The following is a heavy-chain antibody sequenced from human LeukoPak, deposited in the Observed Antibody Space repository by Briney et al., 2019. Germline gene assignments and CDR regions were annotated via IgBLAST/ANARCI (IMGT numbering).Heavy chain of an antibody. CDR1: GFTFSSYE. CDR3: ASHQPSGYAFGY. D-gene: IGHD5-12*01. CDR2: ISGSGRTI. V-gene: IGHV3-48*03. J-gene: IGHJ4*02. Sequence: PGGSLRLSCAASGFTFSSYEMIWVRQAPGKGLECVSYISGSGRTIYYADSVKGRFTISRDNAKNSLYLQMYSLRAGDTAAYYCASHQPSGYAFGYWGQGTLVTVSS.